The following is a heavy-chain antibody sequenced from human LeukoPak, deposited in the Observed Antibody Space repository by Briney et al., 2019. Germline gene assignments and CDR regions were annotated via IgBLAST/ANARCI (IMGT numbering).Heavy chain of an antibody. J-gene: IGHJ4*02. D-gene: IGHD3-3*01. CDR1: GFTFSSYS. CDR3: AKDLAYYDFWSGYYLGY. CDR2: ISSSSSYI. V-gene: IGHV3-21*04. Sequence: PGGSLRLSCAASGFTFSSYSMTWVRQAPGKGLEWVSSISSSSSYIYYADSVKGRFTISRDNSKNTLYLQMNSLRAEDTAVYYCAKDLAYYDFWSGYYLGYWGQGTLVTVSS.